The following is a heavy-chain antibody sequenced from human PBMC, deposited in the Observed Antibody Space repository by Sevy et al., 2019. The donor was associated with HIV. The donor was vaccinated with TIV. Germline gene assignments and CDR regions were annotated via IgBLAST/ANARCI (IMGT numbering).Heavy chain of an antibody. CDR2: ISSSGSTI. V-gene: IGHV3-11*01. D-gene: IGHD3-22*01. CDR1: GFTFSDYY. J-gene: IGHJ4*02. CDR3: ARPAFDSSGAFDY. Sequence: GGSLRLSCAASGFTFSDYYMSWIRQAPGKGLEWVSYISSSGSTIYYADSVKGGFTISRDNAKNYLYLQMNSLRAEDTAVYYCARPAFDSSGAFDYWGQGTLVTVSS.